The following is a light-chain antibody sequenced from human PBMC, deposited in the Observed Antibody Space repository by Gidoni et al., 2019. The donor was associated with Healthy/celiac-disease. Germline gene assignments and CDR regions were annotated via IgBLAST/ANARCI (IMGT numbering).Light chain of an antibody. V-gene: IGKV3-11*01. J-gene: IGKJ1*01. CDR2: DAS. CDR1: QSVSSY. CDR3: QQRSNWPRT. Sequence: EMVLQQSPATLSLSPGERATLSCRASQSVSSYLAWYQQKPGQAPRLLIYDASNRATGIPARFSGSGSGTDFTLTISSLEPEDFAVYYCQQRSNWPRTFGQGTKVEIK.